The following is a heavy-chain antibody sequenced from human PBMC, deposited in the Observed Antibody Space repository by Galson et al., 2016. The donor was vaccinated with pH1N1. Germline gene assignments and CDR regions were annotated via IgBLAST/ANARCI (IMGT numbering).Heavy chain of an antibody. J-gene: IGHJ4*02. Sequence: CAISGDSVSRNSAAWNWIRQSPSRGLEWLGRTYYRSQWYNDYAVSVKSRITINPDTSKNQFSLQLNSVTPEDTAVYYCAKVDSGSYYGYFDYWGQGTLVTVSS. CDR3: AKVDSGSYYGYFDY. CDR2: TYYRSQWYN. V-gene: IGHV6-1*01. CDR1: GDSVSRNSAA. D-gene: IGHD1-26*01.